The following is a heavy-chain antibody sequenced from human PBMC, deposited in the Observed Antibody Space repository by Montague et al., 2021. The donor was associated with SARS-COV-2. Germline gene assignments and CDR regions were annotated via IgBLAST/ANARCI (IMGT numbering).Heavy chain of an antibody. CDR3: ARRGYTGSDYFDY. D-gene: IGHD5-12*01. J-gene: IGHJ4*02. CDR2: IYYSGSA. V-gene: IGHV4-39*07. Sequence: SETLSLTCIVSDDSISSSSYYWGWIRQPPGKGLEYIGSIYYSGSAYYNPSLESRVIISIDTSKNQFSLKLNSVTAADTAVYFCARRGYTGSDYFDYWGQGTLVTVS. CDR1: DDSISSSSYY.